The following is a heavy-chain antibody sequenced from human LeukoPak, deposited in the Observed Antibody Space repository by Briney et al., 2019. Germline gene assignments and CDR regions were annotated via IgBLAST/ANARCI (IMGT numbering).Heavy chain of an antibody. J-gene: IGHJ4*02. D-gene: IGHD5-24*01. CDR2: IYYVGNT. CDR1: GGSISSSTYY. CDR3: ARRSRDGYIV. V-gene: IGHV4-39*01. Sequence: SETLSLTCSVSGGSISSSTYYWAWIRQPPGKGLEWIGTIYYVGNTYYNPSLKSRVTISVDTSKNQFSLNRGSVTAADTAVYYCARRSRDGYIVWGQGTLVTVSA.